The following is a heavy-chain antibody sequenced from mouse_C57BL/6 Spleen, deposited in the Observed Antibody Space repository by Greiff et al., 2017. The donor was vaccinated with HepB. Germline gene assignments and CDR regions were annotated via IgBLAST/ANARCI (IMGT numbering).Heavy chain of an antibody. Sequence: VQLQQSGPELVKPGASVKISCKASGYTFTDYYMNWVKQSHGKSLEWIGDINPNNGGTSYNQKFKGKATLTVDKSSSTAYMELRSLTSEDSAVYYCALSTPYYFDYWGQGTTLTVSS. CDR1: GYTFTDYY. CDR2: INPNNGGT. J-gene: IGHJ2*01. CDR3: ALSTPYYFDY. V-gene: IGHV1-26*01. D-gene: IGHD1-1*01.